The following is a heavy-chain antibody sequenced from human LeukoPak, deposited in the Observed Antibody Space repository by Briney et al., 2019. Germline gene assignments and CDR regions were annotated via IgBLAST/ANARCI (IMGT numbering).Heavy chain of an antibody. Sequence: SETLSLTCTVSGGSISSYYWSWIRQPPGKGLEWIGYIFYSGSTNYNPSLKSRVTISLDTAKNQFSLKLSSVTAADTAVYYCAREWDYSSWFDPWGQGTLVTVSS. CDR3: AREWDYSSWFDP. CDR1: GGSISSYY. J-gene: IGHJ5*02. V-gene: IGHV4-59*01. D-gene: IGHD3-10*01. CDR2: IFYSGST.